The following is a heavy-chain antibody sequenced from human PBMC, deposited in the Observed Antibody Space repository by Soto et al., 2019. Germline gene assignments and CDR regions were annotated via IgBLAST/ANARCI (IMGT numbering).Heavy chain of an antibody. J-gene: IGHJ5*02. CDR3: ARGGHIVLMVYATAPAFDP. CDR1: GGTFSSYA. V-gene: IGHV1-69*13. D-gene: IGHD2-8*01. Sequence: SVKVSCMASGGTFSSYAISRVRQARGQGLEWMGGFIPLFGTANYAQKFQGRVTITADESTSTAYMELSSLRSEDTAVYYCARGGHIVLMVYATAPAFDPWGQGTLVTGSS. CDR2: FIPLFGTA.